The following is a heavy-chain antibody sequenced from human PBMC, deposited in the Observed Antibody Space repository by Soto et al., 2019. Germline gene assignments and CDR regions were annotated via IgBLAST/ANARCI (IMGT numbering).Heavy chain of an antibody. D-gene: IGHD2-21*02. CDR2: MYNTGST. V-gene: IGHV4-59*01. J-gene: IGHJ6*02. Sequence: PSETLSLTCTVSGGTISRYYWSWIRQPPGKGLEWIGYMYNTGSTVYNPSFKSRVTISVDTSKNQFSLKLNSVTAADTAVYYCARDLWGYCGTDCYPLDVWGQGTSVPVSS. CDR3: ARDLWGYCGTDCYPLDV. CDR1: GGTISRYY.